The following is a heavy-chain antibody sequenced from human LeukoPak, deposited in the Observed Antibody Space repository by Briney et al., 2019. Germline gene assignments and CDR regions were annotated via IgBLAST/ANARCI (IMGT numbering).Heavy chain of an antibody. J-gene: IGHJ5*02. Sequence: GGSLRLSCEAPGLTFSAYTMNWSRQAPGKGLEWISYIDISSSSTYYADSVKGRFTISRDNAKNSLYLQMSSLRAEDTALYYCARGPPLFDPWGQGTLVTVSS. V-gene: IGHV3-48*04. CDR1: GLTFSAYT. CDR2: IDISSSST. CDR3: ARGPPLFDP.